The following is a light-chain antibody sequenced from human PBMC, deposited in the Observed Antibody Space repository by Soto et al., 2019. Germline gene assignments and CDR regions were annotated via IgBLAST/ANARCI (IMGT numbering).Light chain of an antibody. CDR1: QTITLY. CDR3: QPSDAIPLT. Sequence: DIQMTQSPSSLSASVGDRVTITCRASQTITLYLNWYQQKSGRGPKLLISSTSSLQSGVPSRFTGSGSGTNFTLTISSLQPEDFATYYCQPSDAIPLTFGQGTKVEIK. CDR2: STS. J-gene: IGKJ1*01. V-gene: IGKV1-39*01.